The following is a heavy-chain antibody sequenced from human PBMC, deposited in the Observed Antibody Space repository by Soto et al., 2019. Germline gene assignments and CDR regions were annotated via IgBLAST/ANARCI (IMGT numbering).Heavy chain of an antibody. CDR1: GGSFSGYY. CDR2: IHHSGSA. J-gene: IGHJ6*02. Sequence: QVQVQQWGAGLLKPSETLSLTCAVYGGSFSGYYWSWIRQPPGKGLEWIGEIHHSGSANYSPSLVSRATISLDTSKNQFSLKLTFVTAADTAVYYCARGKWVGGPMFVLGRPGYYGMDVWGQGTTVTVAS. D-gene: IGHD2-21*01. V-gene: IGHV4-34*01. CDR3: ARGKWVGGPMFVLGRPGYYGMDV.